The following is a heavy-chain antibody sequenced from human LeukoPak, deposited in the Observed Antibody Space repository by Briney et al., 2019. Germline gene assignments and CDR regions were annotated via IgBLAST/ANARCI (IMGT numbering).Heavy chain of an antibody. CDR2: ISSSGSTI. J-gene: IGHJ3*02. CDR1: GFTFSDYY. V-gene: IGHV3-11*04. D-gene: IGHD3-3*01. CDR3: ARDWDYDFWSGFPPTGDAFDI. Sequence: GGSLRLSCAASGFTFSDYYMSWIRQAPGKGLEWVSYISSSGSTIYYADSVKGRFTISRDNAKNSLYLQMNSLRAEDTAVYYCARDWDYDFWSGFPPTGDAFDIWGQGTMVTVSS.